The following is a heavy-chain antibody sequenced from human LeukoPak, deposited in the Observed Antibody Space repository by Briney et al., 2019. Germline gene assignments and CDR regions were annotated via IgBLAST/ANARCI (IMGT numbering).Heavy chain of an antibody. D-gene: IGHD5-18*01. CDR1: GFTFSSYS. CDR2: ISSSSSYI. J-gene: IGHJ4*02. CDR3: ASKGRGYSYGSFDY. V-gene: IGHV3-21*01. Sequence: GGSLRLSCAAPGFTFSSYSMNWVRQAPGKGLEWVSSISSSSSYIYYADSVKGRFTISRDNAKNSLYLQMNSLRAEDTAVYYCASKGRGYSYGSFDYWGQGTLVTVSS.